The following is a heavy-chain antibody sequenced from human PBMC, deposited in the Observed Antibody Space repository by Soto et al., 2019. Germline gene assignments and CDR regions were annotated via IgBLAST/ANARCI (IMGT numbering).Heavy chain of an antibody. CDR1: GYTFTSYY. D-gene: IGHD2-15*01. Sequence: QVQLVQSGAEVKKPGASVKVSCKASGYTFTSYYMHWVRQAPGQGLEWMGIINPSGGSTSYAQKFQGRVTMTRDTSTSTVYMELSSLRSEDTAVYYCARGRYCSGGSCFRWFDPWGQGTLVTVSS. CDR3: ARGRYCSGGSCFRWFDP. V-gene: IGHV1-46*03. J-gene: IGHJ5*02. CDR2: INPSGGST.